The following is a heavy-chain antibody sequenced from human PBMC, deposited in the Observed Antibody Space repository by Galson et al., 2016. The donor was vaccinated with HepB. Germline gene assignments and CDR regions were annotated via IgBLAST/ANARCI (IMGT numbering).Heavy chain of an antibody. V-gene: IGHV3-74*03. CDR1: GFTFSNYW. D-gene: IGHD6-19*01. Sequence: SLRLSCAASGFTFSNYWMHWVRQVPGKGPVWVSRIDSEGSSTKCADSVKGRFTISRDNAKNTLYLQMNSLRADDTAVYYCARDRASSGWYVFGSWGQVTLVTVSS. CDR3: ARDRASSGWYVFGS. CDR2: IDSEGSST. J-gene: IGHJ4*02.